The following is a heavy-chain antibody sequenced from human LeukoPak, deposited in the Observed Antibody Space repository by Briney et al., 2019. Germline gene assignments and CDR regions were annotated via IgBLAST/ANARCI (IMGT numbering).Heavy chain of an antibody. CDR2: ISHSGST. J-gene: IGHJ4*02. CDR3: ARMAVAGSY. CDR1: GGSFSGYY. Sequence: NPSETLSLTCAVYGGSFSGYYWSWIRQPPGKGLEWIGEISHSGSTNYNPSLKSRVTISVDTSKNQFSLKLSSVTAADTAVCHCARMAVAGSYWGQGTLVTVSS. V-gene: IGHV4-34*01. D-gene: IGHD6-19*01.